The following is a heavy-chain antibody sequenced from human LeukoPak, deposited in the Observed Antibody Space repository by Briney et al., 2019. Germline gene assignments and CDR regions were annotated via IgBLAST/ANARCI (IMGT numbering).Heavy chain of an antibody. CDR1: GFTFSSYG. CDR3: AKDWAITMVRGYYFDY. J-gene: IGHJ4*02. CDR2: IRYDGSNK. V-gene: IGHV3-30*02. Sequence: GGSLRLSCAASGFTFSSYGMHWVRQAPGKGLEWVAFIRYDGSNKYYADSVKGRFTISRDNSKNTLYLQMNSLRAEDTAVYYCAKDWAITMVRGYYFDYWGQGTLVTVSS. D-gene: IGHD3-10*01.